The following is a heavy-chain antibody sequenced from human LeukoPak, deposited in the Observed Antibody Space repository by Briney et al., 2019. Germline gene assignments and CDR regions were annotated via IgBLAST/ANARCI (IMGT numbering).Heavy chain of an antibody. D-gene: IGHD6-13*01. V-gene: IGHV1-58*02. CDR1: GFTFTSSA. CDR2: IVVGSGNT. J-gene: IGHJ1*01. Sequence: SVKVSFKAPGFTFTSSAMQWGRQARGQRLEWIGWIVVGSGNTNYAQKFQERVTITRDMSTSTAYMELSSLRSEDTAVYYCAADKLSIAAPDAEYFHHWGQGTLVTVSS. CDR3: AADKLSIAAPDAEYFHH.